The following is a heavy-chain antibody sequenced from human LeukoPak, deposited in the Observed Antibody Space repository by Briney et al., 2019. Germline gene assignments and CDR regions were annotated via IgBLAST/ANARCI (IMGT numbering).Heavy chain of an antibody. Sequence: GGSLRLSCAASGFTFSSSSMNWDRQAPGKGLEWVSSISSSSSYIYYADSVKGRFTIARDNAKNSLYLQMHSLRAEDTAVYYCARGRDYGSGSYYATDFDYWGQGTLVTVSS. V-gene: IGHV3-21*01. CDR1: GFTFSSSS. D-gene: IGHD3-10*01. CDR3: ARGRDYGSGSYYATDFDY. CDR2: ISSSSSYI. J-gene: IGHJ4*02.